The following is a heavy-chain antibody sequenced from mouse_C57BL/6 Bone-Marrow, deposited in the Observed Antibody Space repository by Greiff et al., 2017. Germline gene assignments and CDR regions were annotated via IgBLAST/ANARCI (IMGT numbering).Heavy chain of an antibody. D-gene: IGHD1-1*01. CDR2: IYPRSGNT. J-gene: IGHJ2*01. CDR1: GYTFTSYG. Sequence: VKLVESGAELARPGASVKLSCKASGYTFTSYGISWVKQRTGQGLEWIGEIYPRSGNTYYNEKFKGKPTLTADKSSSTAYMELRSLTSEDSAVYFCARDHYYGSSLYYFDYGGQGTTLTVSS. CDR3: ARDHYYGSSLYYFDY. V-gene: IGHV1-81*01.